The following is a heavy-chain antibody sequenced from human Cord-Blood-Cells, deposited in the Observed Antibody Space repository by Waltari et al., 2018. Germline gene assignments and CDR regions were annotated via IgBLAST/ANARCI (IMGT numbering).Heavy chain of an antibody. J-gene: IGHJ3*02. CDR2: IKKDGSEK. V-gene: IGHV3-7*01. CDR1: GFTFSSYW. Sequence: EVQLVESGGGLVQPGGSLRLSCAASGFTFSSYWMSWVRQAPGKGLEWVANIKKDGSEKYYVDSVKGRFTISRDNAKNSLYLQMNSLRAEDTAVYYCARGALGYCSGGSCYSGAFDIWGQGTMVTVSS. CDR3: ARGALGYCSGGSCYSGAFDI. D-gene: IGHD2-15*01.